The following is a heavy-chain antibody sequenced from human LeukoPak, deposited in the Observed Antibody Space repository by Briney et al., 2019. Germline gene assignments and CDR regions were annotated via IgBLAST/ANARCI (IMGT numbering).Heavy chain of an antibody. CDR2: INPNSGGT. CDR1: GYTFTGYY. CDR3: AREITYYYYGMDV. V-gene: IGHV1-2*02. Sequence: GASVKVSCKASGYTFTGYYMHWVRQAPGQGLEWMGWINPNSGGTNYAQKFQGRVTMTRDTSISTAYMELSRLRSDDTAVYYCAREITYYYYGMDVWGQGTTVTVSS. J-gene: IGHJ6*02. D-gene: IGHD3-10*01.